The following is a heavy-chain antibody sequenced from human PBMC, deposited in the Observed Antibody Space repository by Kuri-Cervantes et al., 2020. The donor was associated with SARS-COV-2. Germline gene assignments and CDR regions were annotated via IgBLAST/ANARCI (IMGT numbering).Heavy chain of an antibody. CDR3: ARESIAARLDAFDI. CDR1: GFTVSSNY. V-gene: IGHV3-66*02. D-gene: IGHD6-6*01. CDR2: IYSGGST. J-gene: IGHJ3*02. Sequence: GGSLRLSCAASGFTVSSNYMSWVRQAPGKGLEWVSVIYSGGSTYYADSVNGRFTISRDNSKNTLYLQRNSLRAEDTAVYYCARESIAARLDAFDIWGQGTMVTVSS.